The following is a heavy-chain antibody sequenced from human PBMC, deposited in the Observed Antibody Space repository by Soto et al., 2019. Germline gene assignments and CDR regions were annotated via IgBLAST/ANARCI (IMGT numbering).Heavy chain of an antibody. J-gene: IGHJ4*02. Sequence: QVQLVESGGGVVQPGRSLRLSCAASGFTFSSYAMHWVRQAPGKGLEWVAVISYDGSNKYYADSVKGRFTISRDNSKNTLYLQMTSLRAEDTAVYYCAREGKHYDFWSGYYPTYYFDYWGQGTLVTVSS. V-gene: IGHV3-30-3*01. CDR3: AREGKHYDFWSGYYPTYYFDY. CDR1: GFTFSSYA. CDR2: ISYDGSNK. D-gene: IGHD3-3*01.